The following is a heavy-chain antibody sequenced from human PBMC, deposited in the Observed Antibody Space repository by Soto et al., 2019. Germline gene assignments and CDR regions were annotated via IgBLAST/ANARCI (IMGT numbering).Heavy chain of an antibody. V-gene: IGHV3-23*01. CDR3: AKDIDSSYFDY. D-gene: IGHD6-19*01. Sequence: HPGGSLRLSCAASGFTFSSYAMSWVRQAPGKGLEWVSAISGSGGSTNYADSVKGRFTISRDNSKNTLHLQMNSLRAEDTAVYFCAKDIDSSYFDYWGQGILVTVSS. CDR1: GFTFSSYA. J-gene: IGHJ4*02. CDR2: ISGSGGST.